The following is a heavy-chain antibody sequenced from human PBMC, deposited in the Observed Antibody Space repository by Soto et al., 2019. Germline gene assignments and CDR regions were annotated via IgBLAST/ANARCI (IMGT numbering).Heavy chain of an antibody. Sequence: LQTRSLTCPVSGGSITSSTYYWGWIRQPPGKGLEWIGSIYYSGSTYYNPSLKSRVTISVDTSKNQFSLKLSSVTAADTAVYYCARSKIAAALDYWGHGTLVTVSS. CDR2: IYYSGST. J-gene: IGHJ4*01. D-gene: IGHD6-13*01. CDR1: GGSITSSTYY. CDR3: ARSKIAAALDY. V-gene: IGHV4-39*01.